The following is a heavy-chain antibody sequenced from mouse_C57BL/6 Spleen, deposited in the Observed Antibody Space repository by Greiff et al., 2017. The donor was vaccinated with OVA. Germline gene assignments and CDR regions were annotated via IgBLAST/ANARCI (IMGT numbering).Heavy chain of an antibody. V-gene: IGHV1-69*01. CDR2: IDPSDSYT. CDR3: ARRIDSSGWADY. CDR1: GYTFTSYW. Sequence: VQLQQSGAELVMPGASVKLSCKASGYTFTSYWMHWVKQRPGQGLEWIGEIDPSDSYTNYNQKFKGKSTLTVDKSSSTAYMQLSSLTSEDSAVYYCARRIDSSGWADYWGQGTTLTVSS. D-gene: IGHD3-2*02. J-gene: IGHJ2*01.